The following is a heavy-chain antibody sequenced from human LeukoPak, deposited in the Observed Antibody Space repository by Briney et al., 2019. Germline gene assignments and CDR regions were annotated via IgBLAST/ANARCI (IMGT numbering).Heavy chain of an antibody. CDR2: ISSSGSTI. V-gene: IGHV3-48*03. CDR3: ARESEQLDLDY. J-gene: IGHJ4*02. D-gene: IGHD6-13*01. Sequence: GGSLRLSCAASGFTFSSYEMNWVRQAPGKGLEWVSYISSSGSTIYYADSVKGRSTISRDNAKNSLYLQMNSLRAEDTAVYYCARESEQLDLDYWGQGTLVTVSS. CDR1: GFTFSSYE.